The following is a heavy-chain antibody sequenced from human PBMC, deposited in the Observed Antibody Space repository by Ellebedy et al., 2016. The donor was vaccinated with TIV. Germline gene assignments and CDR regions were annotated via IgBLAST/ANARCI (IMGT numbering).Heavy chain of an antibody. Sequence: SETLSLXCAVYGGSFSGYYWSWIRQPPGKGLEWIGEINHSGSTNYNPSLKSRVTISVDTSKNQFSLKLSSVTAADTAVYYCARNYYYGMDVWGQGTTVTVSS. CDR2: INHSGST. CDR1: GGSFSGYY. V-gene: IGHV4-34*01. J-gene: IGHJ6*02. CDR3: ARNYYYGMDV.